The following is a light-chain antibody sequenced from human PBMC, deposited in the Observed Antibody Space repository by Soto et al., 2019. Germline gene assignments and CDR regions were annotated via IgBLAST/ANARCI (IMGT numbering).Light chain of an antibody. CDR3: YSYSAYTTLWV. V-gene: IGLV2-14*01. CDR2: GVS. Sequence: QSALTQPASVSGSPGQSITISCTGTASDIGNYNYVSWYQVHPGKAPKLLIYGVSNRPSGVSNRFSGSKSGNAASLTISGLQAEDEADYYCYSYSAYTTLWVFGGGTKLTV. CDR1: ASDIGNYNY. J-gene: IGLJ3*02.